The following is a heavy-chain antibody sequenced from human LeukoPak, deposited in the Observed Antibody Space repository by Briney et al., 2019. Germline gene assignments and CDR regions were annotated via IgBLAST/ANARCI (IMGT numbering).Heavy chain of an antibody. V-gene: IGHV3-9*01. CDR2: ISWNGGSI. J-gene: IGHJ4*02. CDR3: AKDANPSGALFDF. D-gene: IGHD1-14*01. CDR1: GFTFDDYA. Sequence: PGGSLRLSCAASGFTFDDYAMHWVRQAPGKGLEWVSGISWNGGSIEYADSVKGRFTISRDNAKNSLYLQVNSLRVEDTAFYYCAKDANPSGALFDFWGQGTLVTVSS.